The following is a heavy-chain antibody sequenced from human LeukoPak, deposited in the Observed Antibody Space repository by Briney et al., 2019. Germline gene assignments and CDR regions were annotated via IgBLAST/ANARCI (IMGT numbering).Heavy chain of an antibody. Sequence: SETLSLTCAVSGVSFDDYYWSWVRQTPGKGLEWIGEINHSGYTKDSPSLKSRVTLSIDTSRKQFSLNLRSVTVADTGIYYCTRMTAGHDYWGQGTLVTVSS. D-gene: IGHD2-21*02. J-gene: IGHJ4*02. V-gene: IGHV4-34*01. CDR1: GVSFDDYY. CDR3: TRMTAGHDY. CDR2: INHSGYT.